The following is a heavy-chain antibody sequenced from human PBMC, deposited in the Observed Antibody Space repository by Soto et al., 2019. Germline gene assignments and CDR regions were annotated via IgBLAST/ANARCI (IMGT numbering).Heavy chain of an antibody. V-gene: IGHV3-23*01. Sequence: EVQLLESGGNLVQPGGSLRLSCAASGFTFSSNAMSWVRQAPGKGLEWVSAISGSGGSIFYAASVKGRFTISRDNSRNTLYLQMNSLRAEDTAVYYCAKSLRGVIIDFDYWGQGTLVTVSS. CDR3: AKSLRGVIIDFDY. D-gene: IGHD3-10*01. J-gene: IGHJ4*02. CDR2: ISGSGGSI. CDR1: GFTFSSNA.